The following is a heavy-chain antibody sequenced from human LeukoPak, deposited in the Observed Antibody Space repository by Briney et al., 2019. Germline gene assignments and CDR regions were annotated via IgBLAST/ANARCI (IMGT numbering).Heavy chain of an antibody. J-gene: IGHJ4*02. D-gene: IGHD3-16*02. CDR2: IYYIRNT. V-gene: IGHV4-61*08. CDR1: GASVGSAGYY. Sequence: PETLSLTCTVSGASVGSAGYYWSWIRQPPGGGLEWIGYIYYIRNTNYNPSLKSRVTMSLDPSKNQFSLKLNSVTAADTAVYYCARTQSQSGSYRYYFGYWGQGTLVTVSS. CDR3: ARTQSQSGSYRYYFGY.